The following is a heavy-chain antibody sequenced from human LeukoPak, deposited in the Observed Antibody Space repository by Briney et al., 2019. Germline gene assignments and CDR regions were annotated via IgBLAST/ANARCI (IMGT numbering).Heavy chain of an antibody. V-gene: IGHV4-59*01. CDR2: IYYSGST. Sequence: PSETLSLTCTVSRGSISSYYWSWIRQPPGQGLEWIGYIYYSGSTDYNPSLKSRVNISVDTSKNQFSLKLSSVTAADTAVYCCARVRVSSGSHPWYFDYWGQGTLVTVSS. CDR1: RGSISSYY. D-gene: IGHD3-22*01. J-gene: IGHJ4*02. CDR3: ARVRVSSGSHPWYFDY.